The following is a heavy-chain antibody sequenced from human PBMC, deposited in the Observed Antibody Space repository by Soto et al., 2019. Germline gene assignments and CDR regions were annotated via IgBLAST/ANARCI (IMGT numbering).Heavy chain of an antibody. D-gene: IGHD5-18*01. J-gene: IGHJ4*02. Sequence: GGSLRLSCAASGFTFSSYGMHWVRQAPGKGLEWVAVIWYDGSNKYYADSVKGRFTISRDNSKNTLYLQMNSLRAEDTAVYYCARDLGESIQLWLRHWGQGTLVTVSS. V-gene: IGHV3-33*01. CDR1: GFTFSSYG. CDR2: IWYDGSNK. CDR3: ARDLGESIQLWLRH.